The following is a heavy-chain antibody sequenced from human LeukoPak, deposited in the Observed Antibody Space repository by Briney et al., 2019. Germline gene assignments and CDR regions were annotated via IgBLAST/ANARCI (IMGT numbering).Heavy chain of an antibody. V-gene: IGHV3-30*18. CDR1: GFTFSSYG. CDR2: ISYDGSNK. J-gene: IGHJ6*02. CDR3: AKDLSVIIGYYYYGMDV. Sequence: GRSLILSCAASGFTFSSYGMHWVRQAPGKGLEWVAVISYDGSNKYYADSVKGRFTISRDNSKNTLYLQMNSLRAEDTAVYYCAKDLSVIIGYYYYGMDVWGQGTTVTVSS. D-gene: IGHD3-3*01.